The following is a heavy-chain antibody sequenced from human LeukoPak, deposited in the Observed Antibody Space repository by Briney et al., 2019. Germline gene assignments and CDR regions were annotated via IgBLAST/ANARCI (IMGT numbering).Heavy chain of an antibody. CDR1: GYTFTSYD. V-gene: IGHV1-18*01. CDR2: ISAYNGNT. CDR3: ARLIVAAGASTLDY. Sequence: PWASVKVSCKASGYTFTSYDINWVRQAPGQGLEWMGWISAYNGNTHYAQKLQGRVTMTTDTSTSTAYMELRSLRSDDTAVYYCARLIVAAGASTLDYWGQGTLVTVSS. D-gene: IGHD6-13*01. J-gene: IGHJ4*02.